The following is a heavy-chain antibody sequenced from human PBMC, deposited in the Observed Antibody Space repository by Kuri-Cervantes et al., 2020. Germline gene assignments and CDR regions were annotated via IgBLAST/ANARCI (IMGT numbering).Heavy chain of an antibody. D-gene: IGHD5-12*01. CDR3: ATGFFYSGYDSNWFDP. Sequence: SQTLSLTCAASGFTFSSYSMNWVRQAPGKGLEWIGSIYYSGSTYYNPSLKSRVTISVDTSKNQFSLKLSSVTAADTAVYYCATGFFYSGYDSNWFDPWGQGTLVTVSS. CDR2: IYYSGST. CDR1: GFTFSSYSMN. J-gene: IGHJ5*02. V-gene: IGHV4-59*05.